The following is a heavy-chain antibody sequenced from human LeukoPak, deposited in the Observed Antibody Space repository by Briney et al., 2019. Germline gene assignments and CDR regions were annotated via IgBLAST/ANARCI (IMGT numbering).Heavy chain of an antibody. Sequence: PGGSLRLSCAASGFTFSSYAMSWVRQAPGKGLEWVSAISGSGGSTYYADSVKGRFTISRDNAKNTVYLQINSLRDEDTAVYYCARICSSTDCLIPDWGQGTLVTVSS. V-gene: IGHV3-23*01. CDR3: ARICSSTDCLIPD. CDR2: ISGSGGST. CDR1: GFTFSSYA. D-gene: IGHD2-2*01. J-gene: IGHJ4*02.